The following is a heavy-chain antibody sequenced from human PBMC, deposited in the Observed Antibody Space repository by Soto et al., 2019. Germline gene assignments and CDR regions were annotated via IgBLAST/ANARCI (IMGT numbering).Heavy chain of an antibody. J-gene: IGHJ4*02. D-gene: IGHD2-2*01. CDR3: APGIVVVPAAID. CDR1: GFTFSSYA. CDR2: ISGSGGST. V-gene: IGHV3-23*01. Sequence: EVQLLESGGGLGQPGGSLRLSCAASGFTFSSYAMSWVRQAPGKGLEWVSAISGSGGSTYYADSVKGRFTISRDNSKNTLYLQMNSLRAEDTAVYYCAPGIVVVPAAIDWGQGTLVTVSS.